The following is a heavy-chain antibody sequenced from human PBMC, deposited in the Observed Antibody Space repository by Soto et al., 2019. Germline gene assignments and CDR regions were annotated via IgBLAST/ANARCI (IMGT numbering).Heavy chain of an antibody. J-gene: IGHJ5*02. D-gene: IGHD3-16*02. CDR2: IYYIGST. CDR1: GDSITNSNYY. V-gene: IGHV4-39*01. CDR3: AGRNSLASVSLNFRELSNYKWIDP. Sequence: QLQLQESGPGLVKPSETLSLTCTVSGDSITNSNYYWGWFRQPPGKGLEWIASIYYIGSTYYNPSLKSRVTISVDTSNNPFSLNLNSVTASDTAVYYCAGRNSLASVSLNFRELSNYKWIDPWGPGTLVTVSS.